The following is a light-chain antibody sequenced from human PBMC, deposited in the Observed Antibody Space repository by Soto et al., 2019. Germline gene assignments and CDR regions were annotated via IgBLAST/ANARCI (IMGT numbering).Light chain of an antibody. CDR2: EVS. J-gene: IGLJ1*01. Sequence: QSALTQPASVSGSPGQSVTISCTGTSSDVGAYNYVSWYQLHPGKAPKLLISEVSNRPSGVSSRFSGSKSGNTASLTISGLQAEDEADYYCSSYAGSSTFYVFGTGTKVTVL. CDR1: SSDVGAYNY. CDR3: SSYAGSSTFYV. V-gene: IGLV2-14*01.